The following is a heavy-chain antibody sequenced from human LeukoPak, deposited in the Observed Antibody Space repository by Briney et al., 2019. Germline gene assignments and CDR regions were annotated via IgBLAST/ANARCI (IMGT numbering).Heavy chain of an antibody. D-gene: IGHD5-24*01. J-gene: IGHJ4*02. CDR1: GYTFTGYY. Sequence: ASVKVSCKASGYTFTGYYLHWVRQAPGQGLEWMGWMNPNSGDTNYAQKFQGRVTMTRDTSISTAYMELSRLRSDDTAVYYFARGDWRDGYNYYYFDYWGQGTLVTVSS. V-gene: IGHV1-2*02. CDR3: ARGDWRDGYNYYYFDY. CDR2: MNPNSGDT.